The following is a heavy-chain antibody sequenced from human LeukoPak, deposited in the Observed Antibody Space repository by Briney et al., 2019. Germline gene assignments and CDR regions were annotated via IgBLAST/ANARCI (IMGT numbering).Heavy chain of an antibody. V-gene: IGHV3-21*01. J-gene: IGHJ6*02. CDR3: GRSPSQRWLLPMDV. Sequence: GGSLTLSLAPFGFTFSSYGINWVRQAPGKWLEWVSSISSRSSYIYYADSVKGQFTSSRDNPKNSLYLQMNSLRAEDTAVYYCGRSPSQRWLLPMDVWGQRTTVTVSS. CDR2: ISSRSSYI. D-gene: IGHD3-22*01. CDR1: GFTFSSYG.